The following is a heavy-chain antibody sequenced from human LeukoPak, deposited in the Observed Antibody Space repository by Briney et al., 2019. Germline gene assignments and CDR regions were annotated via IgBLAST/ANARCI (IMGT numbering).Heavy chain of an antibody. J-gene: IGHJ4*02. Sequence: SETLSLTCTVSGGSISSSSYYWGWIRQPPGKGLEWIGSIYYSGSTYDNPALKSRVTISVDTSTDRFSMNLSSVTAADTAVYYCASNGLAVAGTRGYYFDYWGQGTLVTVSS. CDR2: IYYSGST. V-gene: IGHV4-39*01. CDR1: GGSISSSSYY. D-gene: IGHD6-19*01. CDR3: ASNGLAVAGTRGYYFDY.